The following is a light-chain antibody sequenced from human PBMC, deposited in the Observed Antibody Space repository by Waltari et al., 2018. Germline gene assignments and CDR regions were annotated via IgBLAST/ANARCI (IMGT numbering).Light chain of an antibody. CDR1: QSVSGNY. V-gene: IGKV3-20*01. Sequence: EIVLTQSPDTLSLSPGEEATLSCRTSQSVSGNYLAWYQQKPGQAPRLLIYAASSRATDIPDRFSGRGSGTDFTLTINRLQPEDFAVYFCHQYGSSPPYTFGQGTKLGIK. J-gene: IGKJ2*01. CDR3: HQYGSSPPYT. CDR2: AAS.